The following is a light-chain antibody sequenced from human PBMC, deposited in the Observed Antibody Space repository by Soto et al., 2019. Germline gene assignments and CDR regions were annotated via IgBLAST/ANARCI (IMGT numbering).Light chain of an antibody. V-gene: IGLV2-14*01. CDR3: SSYTRSSSVV. J-gene: IGLJ2*01. Sequence: QSALTQPASVSGSPGQSITISCTGTSSDVGGYNYVSWYQQHPGKVPKVLIYEVSVRPSGVSNRFSGSKSGNMASLTISGLQAEDEADYYCSSYTRSSSVVFGGGTKVTVL. CDR2: EVS. CDR1: SSDVGGYNY.